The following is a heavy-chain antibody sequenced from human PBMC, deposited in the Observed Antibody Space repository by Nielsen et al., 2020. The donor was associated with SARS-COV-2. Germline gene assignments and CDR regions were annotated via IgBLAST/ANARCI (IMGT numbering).Heavy chain of an antibody. CDR2: MNPNSGNT. V-gene: IGHV1-8*01. CDR3: ASSNCSSTSCYRLYYGMDV. D-gene: IGHD2-2*01. J-gene: IGHJ6*02. Sequence: WVRQAPGQGLEWMGWMNPNSGNTGYAQKFQGRVTMTRNTSISTAYMELSSLRSEDTAVYYCASSNCSSTSCYRLYYGMDVWGQGTTVTVSS.